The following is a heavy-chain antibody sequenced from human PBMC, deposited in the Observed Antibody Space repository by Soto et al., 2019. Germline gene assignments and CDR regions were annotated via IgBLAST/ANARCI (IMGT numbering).Heavy chain of an antibody. CDR3: AKALRFLEWLFGGLDY. Sequence: PGRSLRLSCAASGFTFSSYGMHWVRQAPGKGLEWVAVISYDGSNKYYADSVKGRFTISRDNSKNTLYLQMNSLRAEDTAVYYCAKALRFLEWLFGGLDYWGQGTLVTVSS. CDR1: GFTFSSYG. V-gene: IGHV3-30*18. J-gene: IGHJ4*02. D-gene: IGHD3-3*01. CDR2: ISYDGSNK.